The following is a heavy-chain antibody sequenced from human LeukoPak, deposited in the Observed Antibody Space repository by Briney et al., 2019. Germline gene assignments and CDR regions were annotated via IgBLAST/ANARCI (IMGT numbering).Heavy chain of an antibody. J-gene: IGHJ6*04. V-gene: IGHV3-23*01. CDR2: ISGSGGST. CDR3: AELGITMIGGV. CDR1: GFTFSSYG. D-gene: IGHD3-10*02. Sequence: GGSLRLSCAASGFTFSSYGMSWVRQAPGEGLEWVSAISGSGGSTYYADSVKGRFTISRDNAKNSLYLQMNSLRAEDTAVYYCAELGITMIGGVWGKGTTVTISS.